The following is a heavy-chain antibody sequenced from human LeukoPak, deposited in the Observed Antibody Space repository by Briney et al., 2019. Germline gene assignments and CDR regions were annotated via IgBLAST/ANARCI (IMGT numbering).Heavy chain of an antibody. CDR2: ISGSGITI. Sequence: GGSLRLSCAASGFSFNDYYMTWVRQAPGKGLEWVSHISGSGITIYYADSVKGRFTISRDNAKRSLYLHMHSLRVEDTAFYFCAGESSAGATGDYSDYWGQGALVTVSS. CDR1: GFSFNDYY. D-gene: IGHD1-26*01. V-gene: IGHV3-11*01. J-gene: IGHJ4*02. CDR3: AGESSAGATGDYSDY.